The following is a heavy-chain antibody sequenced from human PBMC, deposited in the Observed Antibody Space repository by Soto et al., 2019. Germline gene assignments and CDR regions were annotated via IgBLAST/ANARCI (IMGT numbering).Heavy chain of an antibody. D-gene: IGHD5-12*01. CDR1: GGSFSGYY. V-gene: IGHV4-34*01. J-gene: IGHJ4*02. CDR2: INHSGST. Sequence: SETLSLTCAVYGGSFSGYYWSWIRQPPGKGLEWIGEINHSGSTNYNPSLKSRVTISVDTSKNQFSLKLSSVTAADTAVYYCASIVATTYFAYWGQGTLVTVSS. CDR3: ASIVATTYFAY.